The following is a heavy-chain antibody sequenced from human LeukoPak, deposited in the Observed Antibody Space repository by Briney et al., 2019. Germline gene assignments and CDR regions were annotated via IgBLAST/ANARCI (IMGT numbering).Heavy chain of an antibody. D-gene: IGHD3-16*02. J-gene: IGHJ4*02. V-gene: IGHV1-2*02. CDR3: ARLREGLYHFDY. CDR2: INPNSGGT. Sequence: GASVKVSCKASGYTFTDYYIQWMRQAPGQGLEWMGWINPNSGGTKYAQMSQGRVTMTRDTSISTAYMELSRLRSDDTAVYYCARLREGLYHFDYWGQGTPVSVSS. CDR1: GYTFTDYY.